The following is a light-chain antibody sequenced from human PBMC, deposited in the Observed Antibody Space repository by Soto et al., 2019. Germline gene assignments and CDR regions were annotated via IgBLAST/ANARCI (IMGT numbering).Light chain of an antibody. Sequence: EIVLTQSPDTLSLSPGEGATLSCRASHDVSVSLVWYRQRPGQSPRLLIHDASNRATGISARFSGSGSGTDFTLTIDSLEPEESALYYCQQRASWAYTSGQGTKVEIK. V-gene: IGKV3-11*01. CDR3: QQRASWAYT. J-gene: IGKJ2*01. CDR1: HDVSVS. CDR2: DAS.